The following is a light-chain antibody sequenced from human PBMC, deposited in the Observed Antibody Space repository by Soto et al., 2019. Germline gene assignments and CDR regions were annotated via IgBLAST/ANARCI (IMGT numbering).Light chain of an antibody. J-gene: IGKJ1*01. V-gene: IGKV1-39*01. CDR2: AAS. CDR3: QQSYSTPRP. Sequence: DIQMTQSPSSLSASVGDRVTITCRSSHNIRSNVNWYQQKAGEAPKFLISAASTLQSGVPSRFSGTGSGTEFNLSISSLQPEDIATYYCQQSYSTPRPFGQGTKVEI. CDR1: HNIRSN.